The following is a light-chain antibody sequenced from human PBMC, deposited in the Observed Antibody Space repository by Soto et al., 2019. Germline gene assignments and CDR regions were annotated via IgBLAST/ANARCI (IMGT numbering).Light chain of an antibody. Sequence: QSVLTQPASVSGSPGQSITISCTGTSSDVGGYHYVSWYQQLPGKAPKLMIYEVTKRPSGVSNRFSGSKSDNTASLTISGLQDEDEADYYCSAYTTRSAVFGTGTKLTVL. CDR3: SAYTTRSAV. CDR2: EVT. J-gene: IGLJ3*02. V-gene: IGLV2-14*01. CDR1: SSDVGGYHY.